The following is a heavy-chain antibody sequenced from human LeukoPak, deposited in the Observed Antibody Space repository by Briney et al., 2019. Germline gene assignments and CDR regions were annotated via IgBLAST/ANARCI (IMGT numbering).Heavy chain of an antibody. Sequence: GGSLRLACAASGFTFSSYWMSWVRQAPGKGLEWVANIKQDGSEKYYVDSVKGRFTISRDNAKNSLYLQMNSLRAEDTAVYYCARDDPSGILYFDYWGQGTLVTVSS. CDR2: IKQDGSEK. CDR3: ARDDPSGILYFDY. CDR1: GFTFSSYW. V-gene: IGHV3-7*01. J-gene: IGHJ4*02.